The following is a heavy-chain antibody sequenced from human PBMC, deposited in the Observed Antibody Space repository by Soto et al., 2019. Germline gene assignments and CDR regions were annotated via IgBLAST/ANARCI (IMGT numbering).Heavy chain of an antibody. CDR2: ISYDGSNK. D-gene: IGHD5-18*01. Sequence: PGGSLRLSCAASGFTFSSYAMHWVRQAPGKGLDWVAVISYDGSNKYYADSVKGRFTISRDNSKNTLYLQMNSLRAEDTAVYYCATVFVDTAMVSYWGQVTLVTVAS. J-gene: IGHJ4*02. CDR3: ATVFVDTAMVSY. CDR1: GFTFSSYA. V-gene: IGHV3-30-3*01.